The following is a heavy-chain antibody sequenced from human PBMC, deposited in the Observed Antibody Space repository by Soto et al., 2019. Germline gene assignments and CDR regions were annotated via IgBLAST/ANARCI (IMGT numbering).Heavy chain of an antibody. CDR1: GGSISSGGYY. D-gene: IGHD3-10*01. V-gene: IGHV4-31*01. CDR3: VRDGGSGSYWFFDY. J-gene: IGHJ4*02. CDR2: IYYSGST. Sequence: QVQLQESGPGLVKPSQTLSLTCTVSGGSISSGGYYWSWIRQHPGKGLEWIGYIYYSGSTYYNPSPKSEVTISVDTSKSQFSLKLSSVTAADTAVYYCVRDGGSGSYWFFDYWGQGTLVTVSS.